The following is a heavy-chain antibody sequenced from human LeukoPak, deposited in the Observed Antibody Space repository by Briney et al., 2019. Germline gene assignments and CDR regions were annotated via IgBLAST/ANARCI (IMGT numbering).Heavy chain of an antibody. D-gene: IGHD2-8*01. CDR2: IRPGGSEQ. J-gene: IGHJ4*02. V-gene: IGHV3-7*01. Sequence: GGSLRLSCAASGFPFSSFWVNCVRQTRGGGLEGLGNIRPGGSEQYCVDSVRGRFTISRDNAKNSVYLDMNNLRVDDTGVYYCSGRDTSRSQWAYWGQGTLVSVSS. CDR3: SGRDTSRSQWAY. CDR1: GFPFSSFW.